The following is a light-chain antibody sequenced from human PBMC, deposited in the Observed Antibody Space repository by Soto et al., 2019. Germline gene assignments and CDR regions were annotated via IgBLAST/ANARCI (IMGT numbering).Light chain of an antibody. Sequence: DIQMTQSPSSLSASAGDRVTITCQASQDISNHLNWYQQKAGKAPKLLINDASNWEAGVPARFSESGAGTDFTLTISSLQPEDIATYYCQQYVNALTFGGGTKVEIK. CDR1: QDISNH. J-gene: IGKJ4*01. CDR3: QQYVNALT. V-gene: IGKV1-33*01. CDR2: DAS.